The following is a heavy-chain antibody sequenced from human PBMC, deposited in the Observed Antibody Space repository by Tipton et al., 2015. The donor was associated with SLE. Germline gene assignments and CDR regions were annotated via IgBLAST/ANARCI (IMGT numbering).Heavy chain of an antibody. CDR2: INHSGST. CDR1: GGSISSDTYY. CDR3: ARVRDYYDSSGPSNWFDP. V-gene: IGHV4-61*09. Sequence: TLSLTCIVSGGSISSDTYYWSWLRQPAGKGLEWIGEINHSGSTNYNPSLKSRVTISVDTSKNQFSLKLSSVTAADTAVYYCARVRDYYDSSGPSNWFDPWGQGTLVTVSS. J-gene: IGHJ5*02. D-gene: IGHD3-22*01.